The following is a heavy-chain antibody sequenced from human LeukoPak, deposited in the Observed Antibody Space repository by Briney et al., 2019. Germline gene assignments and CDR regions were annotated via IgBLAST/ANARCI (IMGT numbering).Heavy chain of an antibody. CDR3: ARSPNYKGYFDY. Sequence: GGSLRLSCAASGFTFSSYSMNWVRQAPGKGLEWVSYISSFSSTIYYADSVMGRFTISRDNAKNSLYLQMNSLRAEDTAVYYCARSPNYKGYFDYWGQGTLVTVSS. CDR1: GFTFSSYS. CDR2: ISSFSSTI. J-gene: IGHJ4*02. D-gene: IGHD3-10*01. V-gene: IGHV3-48*04.